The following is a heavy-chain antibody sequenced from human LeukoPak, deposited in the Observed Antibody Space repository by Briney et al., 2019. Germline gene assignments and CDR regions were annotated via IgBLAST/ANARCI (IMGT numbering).Heavy chain of an antibody. CDR1: GFXFSXXX. V-gene: IGHV3-23*01. CDR2: XSGSGDNI. CDR3: ATYIQRSPFDY. Sequence: GGSLRLSCAASGFXFSXXXXXXVXXXXXKXXEWVSAXSGSGDNIHYADSVKGRFTISRDNSKNTVYLQMDSLRAENTAVYYCATYIQRSPFDYWGQGTLVTVSS. J-gene: IGHJ4*02. D-gene: IGHD5-18*01.